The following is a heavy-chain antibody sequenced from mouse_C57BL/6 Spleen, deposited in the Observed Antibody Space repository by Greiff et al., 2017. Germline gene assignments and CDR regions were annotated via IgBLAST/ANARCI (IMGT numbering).Heavy chain of an antibody. D-gene: IGHD2-12*01. CDR2: IRLKSDNYAT. CDR1: GFTFSNYW. CDR3: TLRRDWYFDV. J-gene: IGHJ1*03. V-gene: IGHV6-3*01. Sequence: EVKVVESGGGLVQPGGSMKLSCVASGFTFSNYWMNWVRQSPEQGLEWVAQIRLKSDNYATNYAESVKGRFTISRDDSKSSVYLQMNNSRADGAGIYYCTLRRDWYFDVWGTGTTVTVSS.